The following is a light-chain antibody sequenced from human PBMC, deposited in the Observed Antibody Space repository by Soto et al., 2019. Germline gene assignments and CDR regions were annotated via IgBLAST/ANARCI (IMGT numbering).Light chain of an antibody. CDR2: DAS. J-gene: IGKJ4*01. V-gene: IGKV3-11*01. CDR1: QSVSSY. Sequence: EIVLTQSPATLSLSPGERATLSCRASQSVSSYLAWYQQKPGQAPRLLIYDASNRTTVITARFSGSGSGTDVTLTISSLEPEDFAVYYCQQRRNWPTFGGGTKVEIK. CDR3: QQRRNWPT.